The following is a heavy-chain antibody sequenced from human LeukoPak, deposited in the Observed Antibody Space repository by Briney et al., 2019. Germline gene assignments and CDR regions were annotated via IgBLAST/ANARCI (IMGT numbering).Heavy chain of an antibody. J-gene: IGHJ5*02. D-gene: IGHD2-2*01. CDR2: IYYSGST. Sequence: KPSETLSLTCTVSGGSISSSSYYWGWIRQPPGKGLEWIGSIYYSGSTYYNPSLKSRVTISVDTSKNQFSLKLSSVTAADTAVYYCARQDGSQVPAAFDPWGQGTPVTVSS. CDR3: ARQDGSQVPAAFDP. V-gene: IGHV4-39*01. CDR1: GGSISSSSYY.